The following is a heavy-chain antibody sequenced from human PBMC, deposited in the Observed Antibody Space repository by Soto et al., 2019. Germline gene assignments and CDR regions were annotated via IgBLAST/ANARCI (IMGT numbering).Heavy chain of an antibody. CDR2: IIPIFGTA. CDR1: GGTFSSYA. V-gene: IGHV1-69*06. D-gene: IGHD3-22*01. CDR3: AREFRYYYDSSGYYLDY. J-gene: IGHJ4*02. Sequence: QVQLVQSGAEVKKPGSSVKVSCKASGGTFSSYAISWVRQAPGQGLEWMGGIIPIFGTANYAQKFQGRVTITAHKSTSTAYMELSSLRSEDTAVYYCAREFRYYYDSSGYYLDYWGQGTLVTVSS.